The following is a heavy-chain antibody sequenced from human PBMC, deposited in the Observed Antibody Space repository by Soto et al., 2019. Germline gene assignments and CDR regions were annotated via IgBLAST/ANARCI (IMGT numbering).Heavy chain of an antibody. CDR1: GGSFSGYF. J-gene: IGHJ6*02. Sequence: PSETLSLTCAVYGGSFSGYFWSWLRQPPTKGLEWIGEISHNGGTTYNPSLKSRVTISIDTSKNQFSLRLTSVSAADTAVYYCARGATTAGHFYYYGMDVWGQGTTVTVSS. CDR3: ARGATTAGHFYYYGMDV. V-gene: IGHV4-34*01. CDR2: ISHNGGT. D-gene: IGHD4-17*01.